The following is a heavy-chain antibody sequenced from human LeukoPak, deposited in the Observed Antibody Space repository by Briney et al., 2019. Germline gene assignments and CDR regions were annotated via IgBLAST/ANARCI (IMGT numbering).Heavy chain of an antibody. V-gene: IGHV3-23*01. CDR1: RITFNSYA. CDR2: ISGSGGST. Sequence: GGSLRLSCAASRITFNSYAMSWVRQAPGKGLEWVSAISGSGGSTYYADSVKGRFTISRGNSKNTLYLQMNSLRAEDTAVYYCAKVGTVYYCDYWGQGTLVTVSS. J-gene: IGHJ4*02. D-gene: IGHD4-17*01. CDR3: AKVGTVYYCDY.